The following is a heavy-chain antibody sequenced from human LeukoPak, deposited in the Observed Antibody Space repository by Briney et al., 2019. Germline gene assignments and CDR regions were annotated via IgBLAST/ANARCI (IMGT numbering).Heavy chain of an antibody. Sequence: SETLSLICAVYGRSFSGYYWSWIRQPPGKGLEWIGEINHSGSTNYNPSLKSRVTISVDTSKNQFSLKLSSVTAADTAVYYCARVVAAAGPIYYYYMDVCGKGTTVTVS. CDR2: INHSGST. D-gene: IGHD6-13*01. CDR1: GRSFSGYY. J-gene: IGHJ6*03. V-gene: IGHV4-34*01. CDR3: ARVVAAAGPIYYYYMDV.